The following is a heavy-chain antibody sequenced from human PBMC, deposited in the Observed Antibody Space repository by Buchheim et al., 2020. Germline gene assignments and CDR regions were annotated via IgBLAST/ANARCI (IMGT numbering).Heavy chain of an antibody. Sequence: EVQLVQSGAEVKKPGESLKISCKCSGYSFTSYWIAWVRQMPGKGLEWMGIIYPGDSDTRYSPSFQGQVTMSADKSISTAYLHWSSLKASDTAMYYCARHGAVAGTDSGYHYGMDVWGQGTT. J-gene: IGHJ6*02. CDR3: ARHGAVAGTDSGYHYGMDV. CDR1: GYSFTSYW. D-gene: IGHD6-19*01. V-gene: IGHV5-51*01. CDR2: IYPGDSDT.